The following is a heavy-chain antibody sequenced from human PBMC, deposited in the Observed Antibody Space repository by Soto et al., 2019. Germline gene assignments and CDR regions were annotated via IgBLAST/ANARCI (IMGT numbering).Heavy chain of an antibody. CDR1: ASSISLYY. CDR3: ATEADAAGMDV. V-gene: IGHV4-38-2*02. J-gene: IGHJ6*02. CDR2: IYHSGSS. Sequence: HVHLQESGPGLVKPSETVSLTCTIGASSISLYYWGWVRQPPGKGLEWLGSIYHSGSSYYNPSLKRRVSVSLGTSRGQLSLNLTSVTAADTAVYYCATEADAAGMDVWGQGTTVVVSS. D-gene: IGHD6-25*01.